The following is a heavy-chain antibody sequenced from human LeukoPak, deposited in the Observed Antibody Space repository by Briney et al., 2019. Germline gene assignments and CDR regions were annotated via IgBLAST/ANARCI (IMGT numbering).Heavy chain of an antibody. V-gene: IGHV3-30*18. Sequence: GGSLRLSCAASGFTFSSYGMHWVRQAPGKGLEWVAVISHDGSNKDYSDSVKGRFTISRDNSRSTLYLQMNSLRVEDTAVYYCANDYSNYYSYGMDVWGQGTMVTVSS. D-gene: IGHD4-11*01. J-gene: IGHJ6*02. CDR1: GFTFSSYG. CDR2: ISHDGSNK. CDR3: ANDYSNYYSYGMDV.